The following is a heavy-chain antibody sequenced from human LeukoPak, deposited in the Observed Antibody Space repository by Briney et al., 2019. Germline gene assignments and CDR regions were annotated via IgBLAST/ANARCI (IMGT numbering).Heavy chain of an antibody. V-gene: IGHV3-33*01. CDR3: ASGRLNYFYAMDI. CDR1: GFTFSRNG. Sequence: PGRSLRLSCAASGFTFSRNGMHWVRQAPGQGLEWVAVIWYDGSNKYYADSVKGRFTISRDNSKNTLYLQMNSPRAEDTAVYYCASGRLNYFYAMDIWGQGNTVTVSS. J-gene: IGHJ6*02. CDR2: IWYDGSNK.